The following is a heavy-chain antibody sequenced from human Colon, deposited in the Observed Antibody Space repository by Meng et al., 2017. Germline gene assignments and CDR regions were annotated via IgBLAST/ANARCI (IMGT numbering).Heavy chain of an antibody. CDR2: VHYSGSN. CDR1: AVSVSDGNW. J-gene: IGHJ4*02. Sequence: GHGHATPQLTLSRTSAVTAVSVSDGNWWGWARQSPETGLEWIGEVHYSGSNNYNPSLKSRVTMSVDKSKNHFSLNLTSVTAADTGVYYCARGYLGTPVVHFDAWGQGTLVTVSS. CDR3: ARGYLGTPVVHFDA. D-gene: IGHD7-27*01. V-gene: IGHV4-4*03.